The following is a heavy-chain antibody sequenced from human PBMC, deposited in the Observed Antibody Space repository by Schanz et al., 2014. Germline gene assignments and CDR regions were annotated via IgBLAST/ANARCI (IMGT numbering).Heavy chain of an antibody. Sequence: QVQLVESGGGVVQPGRSLRLSCAASGFIFSSYGLHWVRQAPGKGLEWVSYICSSGNTIYYADSVKGRFTISRDNSKNTLYLQMNTLRAEDTAVYYCARDRGYCSGGSCLTFDYWGQGTLVTVSS. J-gene: IGHJ4*02. CDR3: ARDRGYCSGGSCLTFDY. CDR2: ICSSGNTI. CDR1: GFIFSSYG. D-gene: IGHD2-15*01. V-gene: IGHV3-NL1*01.